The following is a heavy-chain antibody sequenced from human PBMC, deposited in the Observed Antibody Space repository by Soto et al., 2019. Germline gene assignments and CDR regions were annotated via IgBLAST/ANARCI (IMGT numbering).Heavy chain of an antibody. CDR3: VRVLKGRTTYFDY. CDR1: GFTFSDHY. Sequence: VQLVESGGGLVQPGGSLRLSCAASGFTFSDHYIDWVRQAPGKGLEWVGRSRNKANSYTTEYAASVKGRFTFSRDDSKNSVYLQMDSLKIEDMAVYYCVRVLKGRTTYFDYWGQGTLVTVSS. D-gene: IGHD1-1*01. CDR2: SRNKANSYTT. V-gene: IGHV3-72*01. J-gene: IGHJ4*02.